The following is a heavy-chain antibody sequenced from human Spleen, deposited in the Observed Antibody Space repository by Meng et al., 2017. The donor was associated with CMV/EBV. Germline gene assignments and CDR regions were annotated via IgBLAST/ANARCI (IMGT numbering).Heavy chain of an antibody. D-gene: IGHD1-7*01. J-gene: IGHJ3*02. Sequence: SETLSLTCAVYGGSFRAYYWSWLRQPPGKGLEWIGESINHSGSTNYNPSLKTRVTISVDTSKNQFSLRLSSVTAADTAVYYCARGLDWNYPDAFDIWGQGTVVTVSS. CDR3: ARGLDWNYPDAFDI. CDR1: GGSFRAYY. CDR2: SINHSGST. V-gene: IGHV4-34*01.